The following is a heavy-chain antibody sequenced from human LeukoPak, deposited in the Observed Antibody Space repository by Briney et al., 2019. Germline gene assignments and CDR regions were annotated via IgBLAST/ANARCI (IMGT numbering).Heavy chain of an antibody. D-gene: IGHD3-3*01. Sequence: SVKVSCKASGGTFSSYAISWVRQAPGQGLEWMGRIIPILGIANYAQKFQGRVTITADKSTSTAYMELSSPRSEDTAVYYCAREATSLRFLEWLLSHFDYWGQGTLVTVSS. CDR1: GGTFSSYA. J-gene: IGHJ4*02. CDR2: IIPILGIA. V-gene: IGHV1-69*04. CDR3: AREATSLRFLEWLLSHFDY.